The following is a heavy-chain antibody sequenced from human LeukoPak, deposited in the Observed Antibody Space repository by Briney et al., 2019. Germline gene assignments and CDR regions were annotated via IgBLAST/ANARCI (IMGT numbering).Heavy chain of an antibody. D-gene: IGHD3-10*01. CDR3: ARSDAWDGSGSYDI. CDR1: GGSISSGDYY. J-gene: IGHJ3*02. V-gene: IGHV4-30-4*08. Sequence: PSQTLSLXCTVSGGSISSGDYYWSWSRQPPGKGPEWIGYIYYSGITYYNPSLKSRVTISVDTSKNQFSLKLSSVTAADTAVYYCARSDAWDGSGSYDIWGQGTMVTVSS. CDR2: IYYSGIT.